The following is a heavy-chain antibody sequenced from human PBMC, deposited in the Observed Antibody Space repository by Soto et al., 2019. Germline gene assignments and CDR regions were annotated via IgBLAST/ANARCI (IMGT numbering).Heavy chain of an antibody. CDR3: ARGHYYDSRGYYFEYFQH. CDR2: IYHSGGT. CDR1: GGSISSGGYS. J-gene: IGHJ1*01. V-gene: IGHV4-30-2*01. Sequence: QLQLQESGSGLVKPSQTLSLTCAVSGGSISSGGYSWSWIRQPPGKGLEWIGYIYHSGGTYYNPSLKSRVTISVDTSKNQFSPKLSSVTAADTAVYYCARGHYYDSRGYYFEYFQHWGQGTLVTVSS. D-gene: IGHD3-22*01.